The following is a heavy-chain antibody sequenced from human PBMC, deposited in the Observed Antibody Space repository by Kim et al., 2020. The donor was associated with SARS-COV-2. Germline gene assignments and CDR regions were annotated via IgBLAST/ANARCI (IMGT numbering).Heavy chain of an antibody. D-gene: IGHD4-4*01. CDR1: GYTFTSYY. CDR3: ARDPTTVTTLDYYYGMDV. Sequence: ASVKVSCKASGYTFTSYYMHWVRQAPGQGLEWMGIINPSGGSTSYAQKFQGRVTMTRDTSTSTVYMELSSLRSEDTAVYYCARDPTTVTTLDYYYGMDVWGQGTTVTVSS. V-gene: IGHV1-46*01. CDR2: INPSGGST. J-gene: IGHJ6*02.